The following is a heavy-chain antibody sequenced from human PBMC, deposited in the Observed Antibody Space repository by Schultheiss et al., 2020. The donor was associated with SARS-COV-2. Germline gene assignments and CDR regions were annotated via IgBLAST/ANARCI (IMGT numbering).Heavy chain of an antibody. J-gene: IGHJ5*02. Sequence: GESLKISCAASGFTFSSYSMNWVRQAPGKGLEWVSSISSSSSYIYYADSVKGRFTISRDNAKNSLYLQMNSLRAEDTAVYYCAREDIVVVPAALDPWGQGTLVTVSS. CDR2: ISSSSSYI. D-gene: IGHD2-2*01. CDR1: GFTFSSYS. CDR3: AREDIVVVPAALDP. V-gene: IGHV3-21*01.